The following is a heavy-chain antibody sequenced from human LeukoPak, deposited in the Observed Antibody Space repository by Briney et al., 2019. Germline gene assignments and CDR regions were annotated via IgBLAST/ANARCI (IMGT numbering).Heavy chain of an antibody. D-gene: IGHD3-3*01. CDR1: GYTFTSYD. J-gene: IGHJ4*02. V-gene: IGHV1-8*01. CDR3: ARDSPLRKGQGLAVSSYDFWSGYPDH. CDR2: VNPNSGNT. Sequence: ASVKVSCKASGYTFTSYDINWVRQSTGQGLEWMRWVNPNSGNTGYAQKFQGRVTMTRNTSISTAYMELSSLRSEDTAVYYCARDSPLRKGQGLAVSSYDFWSGYPDHWGQGTLVTVSS.